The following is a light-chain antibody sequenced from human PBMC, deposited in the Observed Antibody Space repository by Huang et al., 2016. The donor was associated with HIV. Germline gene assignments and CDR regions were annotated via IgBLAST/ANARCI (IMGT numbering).Light chain of an antibody. J-gene: IGKJ3*01. Sequence: DIQMTQSPSSLSASVGDRVTITCRASQGIANYLAWCQQKPGKVPKLLIYAASTFQSGVPSRFSGRGSGTDFTLTISSLQPEDVATYYCQKYHSAPFTFGPGTKVDIK. CDR2: AAS. V-gene: IGKV1-27*01. CDR1: QGIANY. CDR3: QKYHSAPFT.